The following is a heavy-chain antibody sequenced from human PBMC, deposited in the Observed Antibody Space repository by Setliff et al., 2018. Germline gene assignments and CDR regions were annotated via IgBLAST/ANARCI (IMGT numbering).Heavy chain of an antibody. CDR1: GYTFTDYY. J-gene: IGHJ5*02. D-gene: IGHD3-10*01. CDR3: ARVATLIRGVTVNWFDP. V-gene: IGHV1-2*02. CDR2: INPNSGGT. Sequence: ASVKVSCKASGYTFTDYYMHWVRQAPGQGLEWMGWINPNSGGTNSAQKFQGRVTITADESTSTAYMELSSLRSDDTAVYYCARVATLIRGVTVNWFDPWGQGTLVTVSS.